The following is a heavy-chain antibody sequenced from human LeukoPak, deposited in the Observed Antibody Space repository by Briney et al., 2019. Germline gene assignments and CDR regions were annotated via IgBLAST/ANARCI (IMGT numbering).Heavy chain of an antibody. Sequence: SVKVSCKASGGTFSSYAISWVRQAPGQGLEWMGGIIPIFGTANYAQKFQGRVTITADESTSTACMELSSLRSEDTAVYYCASTVRYCSGGSCYSTNFDYWGQGTLVTVSS. V-gene: IGHV1-69*13. CDR2: IIPIFGTA. CDR1: GGTFSSYA. CDR3: ASTVRYCSGGSCYSTNFDY. D-gene: IGHD2-15*01. J-gene: IGHJ4*02.